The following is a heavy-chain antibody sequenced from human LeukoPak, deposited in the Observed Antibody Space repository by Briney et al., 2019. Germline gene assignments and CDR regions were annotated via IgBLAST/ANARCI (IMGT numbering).Heavy chain of an antibody. V-gene: IGHV3-23*01. CDR1: GFSFSNYA. CDR2: LGGSGGSR. CDR3: AKHPGQVYYYFYMEA. Sequence: GGSLRLSCAASGFSFSNYAMTWVRQAPGKGLEWVSTLGGSGGSRYYADSVKGRFTMSRDNSNNMLYLQMNSLRAEDTAVYYCAKHPGQVYYYFYMEALGKGTTVTVS. J-gene: IGHJ6*03.